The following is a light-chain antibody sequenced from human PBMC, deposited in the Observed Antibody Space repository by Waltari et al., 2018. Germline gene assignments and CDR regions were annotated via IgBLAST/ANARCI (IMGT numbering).Light chain of an antibody. CDR1: SSDVGGYNY. Sequence: QSALTQPRSVSGSPGQSVTIPCTGTSSDVGGYNYVSWYQPLPGKAPKLIIYDVTKWPSGVPDRFSGSKSGNTASLTISGLLGEDEADYYCCSYGGSSWVFGGGTKLTVL. J-gene: IGLJ3*02. V-gene: IGLV2-11*01. CDR2: DVT. CDR3: CSYGGSSWV.